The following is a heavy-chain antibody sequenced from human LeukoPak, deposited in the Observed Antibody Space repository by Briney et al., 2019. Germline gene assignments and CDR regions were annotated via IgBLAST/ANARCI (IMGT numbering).Heavy chain of an antibody. V-gene: IGHV3-23*01. CDR3: ARQVGFCSDSTCYFDY. D-gene: IGHD3-22*01. J-gene: IGHJ4*02. CDR1: GFPFSSYV. Sequence: PGGALRLSCAASGFPFSSYVMRWVRQGPGKGLQWVSAISGSGDSTDYADSVKGRFTISRDSSKNILFLQMSSLRADDTAIYYCARQVGFCSDSTCYFDYWGQGALVTVSS. CDR2: ISGSGDST.